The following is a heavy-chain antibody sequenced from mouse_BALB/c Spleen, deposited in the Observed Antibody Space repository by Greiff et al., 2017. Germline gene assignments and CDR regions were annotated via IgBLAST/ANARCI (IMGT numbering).Heavy chain of an antibody. V-gene: IGHV2-9*02. J-gene: IGHJ3*01. D-gene: IGHD6-5*01. CDR1: GFSLTSYG. CDR2: IWAGGST. CDR3: ARDPYPY. Sequence: ESGPGLVAPSQSLSITCTVSGFSLTSYGVHWVRQPPGKGLEWLGVIWAGGSTNYNSALMSRLSISKDNSKSQVFLKMNSLHTDDTAMYYCARDPYPYWGQGTLVTVSA.